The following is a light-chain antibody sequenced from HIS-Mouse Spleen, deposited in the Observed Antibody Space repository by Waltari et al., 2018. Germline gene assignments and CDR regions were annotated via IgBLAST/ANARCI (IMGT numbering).Light chain of an antibody. CDR2: EGS. CDR3: CSYAGSSTSVV. J-gene: IGLJ2*01. V-gene: IGLV2-23*01. Sequence: QSALTQPASVSGSPGQSITISCTGTSSDVGSYNLVPWYQQHPGKAPQLRVYEGSKRTSGVSKSFSGSKCGNTASLTISGIQAEDEADYYCCSYAGSSTSVVFGGGTKLTVL. CDR1: SSDVGSYNL.